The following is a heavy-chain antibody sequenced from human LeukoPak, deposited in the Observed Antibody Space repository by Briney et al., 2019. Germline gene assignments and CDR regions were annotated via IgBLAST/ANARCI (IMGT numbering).Heavy chain of an antibody. CDR3: ARDGVRRFGELNAFDI. CDR2: IWYDGSNK. Sequence: GGSLRLSCAASGFTFSSYGMHWVRQAPGKGLEWVAVIWYDGSNKYYADSVKGRFTISRDNSKNTLYLQMNSLRAEDTAVYYCARDGVRRFGELNAFDIWGQGTMVTVSS. V-gene: IGHV3-33*01. D-gene: IGHD3-10*01. J-gene: IGHJ3*02. CDR1: GFTFSSYG.